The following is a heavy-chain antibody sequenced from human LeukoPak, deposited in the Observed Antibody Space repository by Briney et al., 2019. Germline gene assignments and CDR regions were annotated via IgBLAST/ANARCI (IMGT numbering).Heavy chain of an antibody. CDR2: FDPEHGEM. Sequence: GASVKVSCKVSGDTLTELSTHWVRQAPGKGLEWMGGFDPEHGEMIYAQKLQGRVTMTADRSTDTAYMELSRLRSEDTAVYYCATGGPWDLLKYWGQGTLVTVSS. J-gene: IGHJ4*02. D-gene: IGHD3-9*01. CDR3: ATGGPWDLLKY. CDR1: GDTLTELS. V-gene: IGHV1-24*01.